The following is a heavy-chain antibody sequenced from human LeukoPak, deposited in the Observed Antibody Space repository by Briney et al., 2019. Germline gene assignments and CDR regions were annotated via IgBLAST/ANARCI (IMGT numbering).Heavy chain of an antibody. Sequence: PGGSLRLSCAASGFTFSTYSMNWVRQAPGKGLEWVSSISSSSSYIYYGDSVKGRFTVSRDNARNSLPLQMNSLRAEDTAVYYCARDRSAPHMLWNAFEIWGQGTMVTVSS. V-gene: IGHV3-21*01. CDR1: GFTFSTYS. J-gene: IGHJ3*02. D-gene: IGHD2-8*01. CDR2: ISSSSSYI. CDR3: ARDRSAPHMLWNAFEI.